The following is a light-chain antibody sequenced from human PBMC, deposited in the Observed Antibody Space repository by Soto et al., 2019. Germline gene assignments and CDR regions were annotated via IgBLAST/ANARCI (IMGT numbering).Light chain of an antibody. V-gene: IGLV2-14*01. CDR2: EVS. CDR3: SSYTSSSTLV. Sequence: QSALTQPASVSGSPGQSVTISCTGTSSDVGGDNYVSWYQQHPGKAPKLMIYEVSNRPSGVSNRFSGSNSGNTASLTISGLQAEDEADYYCSSYTSSSTLVFGTGTKLTVL. J-gene: IGLJ1*01. CDR1: SSDVGGDNY.